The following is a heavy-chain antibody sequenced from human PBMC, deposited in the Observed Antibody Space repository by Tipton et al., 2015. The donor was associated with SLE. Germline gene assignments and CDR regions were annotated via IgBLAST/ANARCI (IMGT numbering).Heavy chain of an antibody. D-gene: IGHD3-10*01. CDR2: IDSSGTIK. J-gene: IGHJ3*02. V-gene: IGHV3-48*03. CDR1: GLTLSHYE. Sequence: SLRLSCAGSGLTLSHYEMNWVRQAPGKGLEWVSYIDSSGTIKYQTDSVRGRFTISRDNSKNSIYLQMNSLRADDTAVYYCARDWDSGSYTSHDAFDIWGQGTMVTVSS. CDR3: ARDWDSGSYTSHDAFDI.